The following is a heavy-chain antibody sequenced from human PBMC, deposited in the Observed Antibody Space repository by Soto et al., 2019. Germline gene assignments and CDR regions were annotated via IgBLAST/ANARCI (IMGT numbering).Heavy chain of an antibody. CDR3: AGGQFRYSGSYYLEYFQH. CDR1: GFTFSSYS. J-gene: IGHJ1*01. V-gene: IGHV3-48*01. D-gene: IGHD1-26*01. Sequence: PGGSLRLSCAASGFTFSSYSMNWVRQAPGKGLEWVSYISSSSSTIYYADSVKGRFTISRDNAKNSLYLQMNSLRAEDTAVYYCAGGQFRYSGSYYLEYFQHWGQGTLVTVSS. CDR2: ISSSSSTI.